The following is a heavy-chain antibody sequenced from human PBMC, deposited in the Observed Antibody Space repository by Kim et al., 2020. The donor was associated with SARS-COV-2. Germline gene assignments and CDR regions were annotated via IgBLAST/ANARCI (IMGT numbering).Heavy chain of an antibody. Sequence: YADSVKGRFTISRDNSKNTLYLQMNSLRAEDTAVYYCASAGGSSWYYFDYWGQGTLVTVSS. CDR3: ASAGGSSWYYFDY. V-gene: IGHV3-53*01. J-gene: IGHJ4*02. D-gene: IGHD6-13*01.